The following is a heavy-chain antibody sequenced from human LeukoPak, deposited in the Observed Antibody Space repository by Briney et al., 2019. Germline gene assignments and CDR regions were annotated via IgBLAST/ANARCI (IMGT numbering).Heavy chain of an antibody. D-gene: IGHD3-16*01. J-gene: IGHJ3*02. Sequence: GGSLRLSSAASGLTISSNYMSGARQAPGKGLEWVSLIYGGSTYYADSVKGRFTISRDNSKNKLYLHMNSLRAEDTAVYYCAGGLGAFDIWGQVTMVTVSS. V-gene: IGHV3-66*01. CDR1: GLTISSNY. CDR3: AGGLGAFDI. CDR2: IYGGST.